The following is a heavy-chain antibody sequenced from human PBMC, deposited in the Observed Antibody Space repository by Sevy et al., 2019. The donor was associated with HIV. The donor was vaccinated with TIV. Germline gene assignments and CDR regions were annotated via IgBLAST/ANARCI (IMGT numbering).Heavy chain of an antibody. V-gene: IGHV3-33*08. Sequence: GGSLRLSCAASGFTFSSYGMHWVRQAPGKGLEWVAVIWYDGSNKYYADSVKGRFTISRDNSKNTLYLQMNSLRAEDTAVYYCARGGERGQWLAYYYYYMDVWGKGTTATVSS. CDR2: IWYDGSNK. D-gene: IGHD6-19*01. CDR3: ARGGERGQWLAYYYYYMDV. J-gene: IGHJ6*03. CDR1: GFTFSSYG.